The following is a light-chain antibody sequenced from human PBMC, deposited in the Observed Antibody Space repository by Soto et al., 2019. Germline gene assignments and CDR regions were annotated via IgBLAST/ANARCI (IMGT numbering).Light chain of an antibody. CDR1: QSVSNNY. Sequence: EMVLTQSPGTLSLSPGERATLSCRASQSVSNNYLAWYQQKSGQAPRLLIYHASSRATGIPDRFSGSGSGTDFSIIISRLEPADFAVYYCQQSDSSSYTFGQGTKLEIK. CDR2: HAS. J-gene: IGKJ2*01. CDR3: QQSDSSSYT. V-gene: IGKV3-20*01.